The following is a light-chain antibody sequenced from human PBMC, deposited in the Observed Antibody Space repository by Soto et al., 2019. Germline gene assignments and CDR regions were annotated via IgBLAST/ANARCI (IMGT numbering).Light chain of an antibody. CDR2: DAS. V-gene: IGKV1-5*01. CDR3: QQYNSYSRYT. J-gene: IGKJ2*01. CDR1: QSVTNW. Sequence: DIQMTQSPSTLSASVGDRVTITCLASQSVTNWWAWYQQKPGKAPKLLIYDASSLERGIPSRFSGSGSGTEFTLTISSLQPDDFATYYCQQYNSYSRYTFGQGTKLEIK.